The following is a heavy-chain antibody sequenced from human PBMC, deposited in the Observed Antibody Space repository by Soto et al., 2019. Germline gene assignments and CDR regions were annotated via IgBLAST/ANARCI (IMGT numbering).Heavy chain of an antibody. V-gene: IGHV3-72*01. J-gene: IGHJ2*01. CDR3: ASFYCSGGSCYSRYFDL. D-gene: IGHD2-15*01. Sequence: GGSLRLSCAASGFTFSDHYMGWIRQAPGKGLEWVGRTRNKANSYTTEYAASVKGRFTISRDDSKNSLYLQMNSLKTEDTAVYYCASFYCSGGSCYSRYFDLWGRGTLVTVSS. CDR1: GFTFSDHY. CDR2: TRNKANSYTT.